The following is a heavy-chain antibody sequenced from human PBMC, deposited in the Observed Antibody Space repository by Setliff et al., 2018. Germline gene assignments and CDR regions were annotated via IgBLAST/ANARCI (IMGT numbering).Heavy chain of an antibody. CDR1: GFVFSTFD. J-gene: IGHJ5*02. CDR3: ARGNVYYFDRTGRGPNWFDP. D-gene: IGHD3-22*01. Sequence: GGSLRLSCAASGFVFSTFDMNWVRQAPGKGLECVSSISHSNTYIYYADSVKGRFTISRDNATNSLYLQMNSRRSEDTAVYYCARGNVYYFDRTGRGPNWFDPWGQGTLVTVSS. V-gene: IGHV3-21*01. CDR2: ISHSNTYI.